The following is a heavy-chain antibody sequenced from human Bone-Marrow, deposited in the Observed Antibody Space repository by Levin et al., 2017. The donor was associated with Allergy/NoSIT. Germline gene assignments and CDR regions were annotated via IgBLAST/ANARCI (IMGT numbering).Heavy chain of an antibody. CDR2: TYHSGST. CDR1: GGSISTGGHY. D-gene: IGHD1-26*01. Sequence: LRLSCTVSGGSISTGGHYWSWIRQPPGKGLEWIGYTYHSGSTFYSPSLKSRVNISVDTSENQFSLRLNSVTAADTAVYYCARDRIVGRAKYYGMDVWGQGPTVTVSS. V-gene: IGHV4-31*03. CDR3: ARDRIVGRAKYYGMDV. J-gene: IGHJ6*02.